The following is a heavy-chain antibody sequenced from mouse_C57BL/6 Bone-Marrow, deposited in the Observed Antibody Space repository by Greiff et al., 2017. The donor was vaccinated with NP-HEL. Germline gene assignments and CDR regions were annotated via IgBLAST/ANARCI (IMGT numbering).Heavy chain of an antibody. CDR2: IYPGNSDT. CDR3: SGEPYYYGSSSFDV. J-gene: IGHJ1*03. V-gene: IGHV1-5*01. Sequence: VQLQQSGTVLARPGASVKMSCKTSGYTFTSYWMHWVKQRPGQGLEWIGAIYPGNSDTSYNQKFKGKAKLTAVTSASTAYMELSSLTNEDSAVYYCSGEPYYYGSSSFDVWGTGTTVTVSS. CDR1: GYTFTSYW. D-gene: IGHD1-1*01.